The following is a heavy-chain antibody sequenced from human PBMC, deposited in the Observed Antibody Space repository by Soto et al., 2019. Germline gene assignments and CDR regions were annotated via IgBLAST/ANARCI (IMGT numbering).Heavy chain of an antibody. CDR1: GGTFSSYA. CDR2: IIPIFGTA. D-gene: IGHD4-17*01. CDR3: ARSYTVTPAFDI. V-gene: IGHV1-69*12. Sequence: QVQLVQSGAEVKKPGSSVKVSCKASGGTFSSYAISWVRQAPGQGLEWMGGIIPIFGTANYAQKFQGRVTSHADESTSPAYMELSSLRSEDTAVYYCARSYTVTPAFDIWGQGTMVTVSS. J-gene: IGHJ3*02.